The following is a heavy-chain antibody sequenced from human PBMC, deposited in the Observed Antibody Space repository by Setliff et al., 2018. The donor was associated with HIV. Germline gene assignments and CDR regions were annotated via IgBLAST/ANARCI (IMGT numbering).Heavy chain of an antibody. CDR2: ISWNGGST. J-gene: IGHJ4*02. CDR1: GFTFDDYA. V-gene: IGHV3-43D*03. Sequence: PGGSLRLSCAASGFTFDDYAMHWVRQVPGKGLEWVSLISWNGGSTYYADSVRGRFAISRDNNKNFLYLQMSSLRTDDSALYYCAREPARISGPYTGGSDLWGQGTLVTVSS. CDR3: AREPARISGPYTGGSDL. D-gene: IGHD1-20*01.